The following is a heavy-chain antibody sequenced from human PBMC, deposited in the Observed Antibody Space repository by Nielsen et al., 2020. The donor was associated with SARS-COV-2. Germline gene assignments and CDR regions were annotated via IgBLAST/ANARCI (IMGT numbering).Heavy chain of an antibody. J-gene: IGHJ4*02. CDR1: GGSISSSSYY. CDR2: IYYSGST. Sequence: SETLSLTCTVSGGSISSSSYYWGWIRQPPGKGLVWTGSIYYSGSTYYNPSLKSRVTISVDTSKKQFSLKLSSVTAADTAVYYCAQYYDILTGLDYWGQGTLVTVSS. CDR3: AQYYDILTGLDY. V-gene: IGHV4-39*01. D-gene: IGHD3-9*01.